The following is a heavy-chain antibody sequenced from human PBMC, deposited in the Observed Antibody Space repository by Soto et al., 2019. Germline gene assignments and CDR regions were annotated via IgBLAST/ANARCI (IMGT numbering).Heavy chain of an antibody. J-gene: IGHJ6*02. CDR1: GFTFGDYA. Sequence: EMQLVESGGGLVKPGRSLRLSCTASGFTFGDYAMSWFRQAPGKGLEWVGFIRSKAYGGTTEYAASVKGRFTISRDDSKSIAYLQMNSLKTEDTAVYYCTRDKAALYYGMDVWGQGTTVTVSS. D-gene: IGHD6-6*01. CDR2: IRSKAYGGTT. CDR3: TRDKAALYYGMDV. V-gene: IGHV3-49*05.